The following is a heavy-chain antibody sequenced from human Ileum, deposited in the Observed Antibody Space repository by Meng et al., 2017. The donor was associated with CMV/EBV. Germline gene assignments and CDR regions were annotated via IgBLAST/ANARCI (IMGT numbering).Heavy chain of an antibody. Sequence: QVQLQRWGAGRLKPSETLTLTCAVYGGSFNDYYWSWIRQSPGKGLEWIGEIYHSGSTNYNPSFKSRVSISVDTSKTQFSLKMYSVTAADTALYYCARTQVVRVFDFWGQGTLVTVSS. D-gene: IGHD2-21*01. CDR2: IYHSGST. CDR3: ARTQVVRVFDF. V-gene: IGHV4-34*01. CDR1: GGSFNDYY. J-gene: IGHJ4*02.